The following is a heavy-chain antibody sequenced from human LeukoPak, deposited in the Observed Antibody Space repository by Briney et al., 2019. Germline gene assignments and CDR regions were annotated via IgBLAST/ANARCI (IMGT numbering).Heavy chain of an antibody. Sequence: GGSLRLSCAASGFTLSSYAMSWVRQAPGKGLEWVSAISGSGGSTYYADSVKGRFTISRDNSKNTLYLQMNSLRAEDTAVYYCAKDKYLTGATYYFDYWGQGTLVTVSS. CDR1: GFTLSSYA. CDR3: AKDKYLTGATYYFDY. V-gene: IGHV3-23*01. D-gene: IGHD1-26*01. CDR2: ISGSGGST. J-gene: IGHJ4*02.